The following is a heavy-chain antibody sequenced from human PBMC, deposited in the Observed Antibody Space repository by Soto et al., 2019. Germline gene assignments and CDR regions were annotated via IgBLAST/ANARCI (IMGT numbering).Heavy chain of an antibody. J-gene: IGHJ4*02. D-gene: IGHD1-26*01. V-gene: IGHV3-30*18. CDR3: AKDRKWELLRWYYFDY. Sequence: QVQLVESGGGVVQPGRSLRLSCAASGFTFSSYGMHWVREAPGKGLEWVAVISYGGSNKYYADSVKGRFTISRDNSKNTLYLQMNSLRAEDTAVYYCAKDRKWELLRWYYFDYWGQGTLVTVSS. CDR2: ISYGGSNK. CDR1: GFTFSSYG.